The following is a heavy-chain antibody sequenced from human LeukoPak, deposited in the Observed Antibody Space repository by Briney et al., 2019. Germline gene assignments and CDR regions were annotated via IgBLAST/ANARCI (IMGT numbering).Heavy chain of an antibody. CDR1: GGSFSGYY. CDR2: INHSGST. Sequence: SETLSLTCAVYGGSFSGYYWSWIRQPPGKGLEWIGEINHSGSTSYNPSLKSRVTISVDTSKNQFSLKLSSVTAADTAVYYSARASIVVVPAAIWGVYYYYYGMDVWGQGTTVTVSS. V-gene: IGHV4-34*01. J-gene: IGHJ6*02. CDR3: ARASIVVVPAAIWGVYYYYYGMDV. D-gene: IGHD2-2*02.